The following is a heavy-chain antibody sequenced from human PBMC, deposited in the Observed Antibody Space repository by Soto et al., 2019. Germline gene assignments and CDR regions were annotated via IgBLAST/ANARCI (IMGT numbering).Heavy chain of an antibody. CDR3: ARVSVGTEMSDYGDSLFDY. J-gene: IGHJ4*02. CDR1: GCSISSYY. D-gene: IGHD4-17*01. Sequence: SETLSLTCTVSGCSISSYYWSWIRQPPGKGLEWIGYIYYSGSTNYNPSLKSRVTISVDTSKNQFSLKLSSVTAADTAVYYCARVSVGTEMSDYGDSLFDYWGQGTLVTVSS. V-gene: IGHV4-59*08. CDR2: IYYSGST.